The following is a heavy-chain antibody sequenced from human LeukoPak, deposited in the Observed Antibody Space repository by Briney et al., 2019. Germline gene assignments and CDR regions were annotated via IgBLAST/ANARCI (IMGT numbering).Heavy chain of an antibody. CDR2: ISSISYSL. Sequence: PGGSLRLSCAASGFTFSSYSMNWVRQAPGKGLEWVSYISSISYSLYYAEPVKGRFTISRDNAKNSLYLQMNSLRAEDTAVYYCAREGAIAAAGTGDYYYYYYMDVWGKGTTVTVSS. CDR3: AREGAIAAAGTGDYYYYYYMDV. D-gene: IGHD6-13*01. V-gene: IGHV3-48*01. CDR1: GFTFSSYS. J-gene: IGHJ6*03.